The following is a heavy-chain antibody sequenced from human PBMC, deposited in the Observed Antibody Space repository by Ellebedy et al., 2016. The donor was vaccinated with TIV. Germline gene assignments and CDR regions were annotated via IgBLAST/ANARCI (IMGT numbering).Heavy chain of an antibody. J-gene: IGHJ6*02. V-gene: IGHV3-21*01. D-gene: IGHD3/OR15-3a*01. CDR3: ARVGQYYGMDV. CDR1: GFTFSSYS. CDR2: ISISSSKI. Sequence: PGGSLRLSCAASGFTFSSYSMNWVRQAPGKGLEWVSSISISSSKIYYADSVKGRFTISRDNAKNSLYLQMNSLRVEDTAVYYCARVGQYYGMDVWGQGTTVTVSS.